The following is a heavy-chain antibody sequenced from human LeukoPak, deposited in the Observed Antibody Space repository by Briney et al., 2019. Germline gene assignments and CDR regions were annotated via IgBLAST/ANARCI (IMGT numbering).Heavy chain of an antibody. D-gene: IGHD6-6*01. CDR3: ARAGSSPWYYYYGMDV. V-gene: IGHV1-8*01. J-gene: IGHJ6*02. CDR1: GYTFTSYD. CDR2: MNPNSGNT. Sequence: ASVKVSCKASGYTFTSYDINWVRQATGQGLEWMGWMNPNSGNTGYAQKFQGRVTMTRNTSISTAYMELSSLRSEDTAVYYCARAGSSPWYYYYGMDVWGQGTTVIVSS.